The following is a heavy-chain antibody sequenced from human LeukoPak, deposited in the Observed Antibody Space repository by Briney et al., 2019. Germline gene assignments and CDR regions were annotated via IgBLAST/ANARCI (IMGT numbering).Heavy chain of an antibody. D-gene: IGHD3-9*01. CDR2: IYYSGST. CDR1: GGSISSGSYY. V-gene: IGHV4-39*01. Sequence: PSETLSLTCTVSGGSISSGSYYWGWIRQPPGKGLEWIGSIYYSGSTYYNPSLKSRVTISVDTSKNQFSLKLSSVTAADTAVYYCARPILRYFDWSITGFAFDIWGQGTMVTVSS. J-gene: IGHJ3*02. CDR3: ARPILRYFDWSITGFAFDI.